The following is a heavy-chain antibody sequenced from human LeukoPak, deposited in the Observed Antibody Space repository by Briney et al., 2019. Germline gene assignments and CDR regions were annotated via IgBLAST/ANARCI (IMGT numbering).Heavy chain of an antibody. Sequence: SETLSLTCTVSGGSISSYYWSWIRQPPGKGLEWIGYIYYRGSTNYNPSLKSRVTISVDTSKNQFSLKLSSVTAADTAVYYCARGTIAVAGPRYNWFDPWGQGTLVTVSS. CDR2: IYYRGST. J-gene: IGHJ5*02. V-gene: IGHV4-59*01. D-gene: IGHD6-19*01. CDR1: GGSISSYY. CDR3: ARGTIAVAGPRYNWFDP.